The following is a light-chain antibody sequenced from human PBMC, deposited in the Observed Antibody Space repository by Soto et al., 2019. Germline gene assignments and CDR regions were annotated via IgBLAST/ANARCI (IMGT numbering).Light chain of an antibody. V-gene: IGKV1-39*01. Sequence: DIQMTQSPSSLSASVGDRVTITCRASQSLSSYLNWYQQKPGKAPKLLIYAASSLQSGVPSRFSGSGSGTDFTLTISSLQPEDFATYYCQPSYSTPRTFGQGTKLEIK. CDR3: QPSYSTPRT. J-gene: IGKJ2*01. CDR2: AAS. CDR1: QSLSSY.